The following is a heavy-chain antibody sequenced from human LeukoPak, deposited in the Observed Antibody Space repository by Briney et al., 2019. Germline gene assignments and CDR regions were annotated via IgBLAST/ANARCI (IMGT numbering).Heavy chain of an antibody. CDR1: GGSISSSNYY. Sequence: PSETLSLTCTVSGGSISSSNYYWGWIRQPPGKGLEWIGSIYYSGSTYYNPSLTSRVTISVDMSKNQFSLKLSSVTAADMAVYYCARDKNSYEDYWGQGTLVTVSS. D-gene: IGHD5-18*01. V-gene: IGHV4-39*01. CDR3: ARDKNSYEDY. CDR2: IYYSGST. J-gene: IGHJ4*02.